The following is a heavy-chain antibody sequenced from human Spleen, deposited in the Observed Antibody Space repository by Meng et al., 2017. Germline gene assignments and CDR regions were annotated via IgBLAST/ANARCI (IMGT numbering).Heavy chain of an antibody. CDR3: ARDLLGLSMLRGGSDP. V-gene: IGHV1-18*01. Sequence: QVQLLQSGTEVKKPGASVKVSCKASGYTFTTYGITWVRQTPGQGLEWMGWISPYNGDTDYAHNLQGRVIMTTDTSTSTAYMELRSLRSDDTAVYYCARDLLGLSMLRGGSDPWGQGTLVTVSS. CDR1: GYTFTTYG. J-gene: IGHJ5*02. D-gene: IGHD3-10*01. CDR2: ISPYNGDT.